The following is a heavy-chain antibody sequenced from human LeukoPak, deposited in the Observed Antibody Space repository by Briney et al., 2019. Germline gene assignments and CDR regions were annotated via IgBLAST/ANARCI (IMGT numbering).Heavy chain of an antibody. D-gene: IGHD2-2*01. CDR3: ARDVLRYCSSTSCYGTRGSSHY. CDR1: GYTFTSYG. CDR2: ISPYNGYT. J-gene: IGHJ4*02. Sequence: ASVNVACKASGYTFTSYGIGWVRQAPGQGLEWMGWISPYNGYTNYGQKRQGRVTMTTDTSTSTASMEASGLRSDDNYVCSCARDVLRYCSSTSCYGTRGSSHYWGQGTLVTVSS. V-gene: IGHV1-18*01.